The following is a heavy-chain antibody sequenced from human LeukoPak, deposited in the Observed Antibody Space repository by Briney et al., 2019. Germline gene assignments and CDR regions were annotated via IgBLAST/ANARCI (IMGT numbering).Heavy chain of an antibody. Sequence: ASVRVSCKVSGHSLAQLSMHWVRQALGKGPEWMGGFDPGDGERIYEQKFQGRVTMTEDTSTDTAYMKLSNLRSDDTAVYYCAAGPMSGYAPYNWFDPWSQGTLVTVSS. CDR2: FDPGDGER. CDR1: GHSLAQLS. D-gene: IGHD5-12*01. V-gene: IGHV1-24*01. CDR3: AAGPMSGYAPYNWFDP. J-gene: IGHJ5*02.